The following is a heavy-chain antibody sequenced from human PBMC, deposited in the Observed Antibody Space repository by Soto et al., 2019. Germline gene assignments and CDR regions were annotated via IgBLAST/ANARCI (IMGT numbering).Heavy chain of an antibody. CDR1: GGSISSGDYY. CDR3: ARETGYGIYAMDV. V-gene: IGHV4-30-4*01. Sequence: PSETLSLTCTVSGGSISSGDYYWSWIRQPPGKGLEWIGYIYNSGSTYYNSSLKSRVTISVDTSKNQFSLKLSSVTAADTAVYYCARETGYGIYAMDVWGQGTTVTVSS. D-gene: IGHD3-9*01. CDR2: IYNSGST. J-gene: IGHJ6*02.